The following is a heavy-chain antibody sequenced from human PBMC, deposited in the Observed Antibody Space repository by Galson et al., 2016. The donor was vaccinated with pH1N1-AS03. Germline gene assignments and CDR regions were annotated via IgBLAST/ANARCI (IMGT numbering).Heavy chain of an antibody. Sequence: ETLSLTCNVSGGSFTYYYWSWIRQPPGKGLQWIGNIYYNGPTYDNPSLRSRVTISADRSKSQFSLELSSVTAADTAVYYCARHGRPHSGVLTALTAFDYWGPGALVTVSS. CDR3: ARHGRPHSGVLTALTAFDY. CDR2: IYYNGPT. V-gene: IGHV4-59*08. D-gene: IGHD3-9*01. J-gene: IGHJ4*02. CDR1: GGSFTYYY.